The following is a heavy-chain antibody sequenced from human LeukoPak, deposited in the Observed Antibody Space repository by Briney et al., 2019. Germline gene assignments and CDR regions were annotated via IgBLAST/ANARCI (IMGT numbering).Heavy chain of an antibody. J-gene: IGHJ4*02. V-gene: IGHV4-31*11. CDR3: AREDYVDGGGGSDY. D-gene: IGHD4-17*01. CDR1: GGSISSGGYY. Sequence: PSQTLSLTCAVSGGSISSGGYYWGWIRQYPGKGLEWIGYIYYTGSTDYNPSVQSRVTISVDTSKNQFSLKLRSVTAADTAVYYCAREDYVDGGGGSDYWGQGTLVIVSS. CDR2: IYYTGST.